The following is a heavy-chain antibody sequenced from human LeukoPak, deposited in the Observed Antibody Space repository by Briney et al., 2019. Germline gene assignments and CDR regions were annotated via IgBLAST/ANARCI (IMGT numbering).Heavy chain of an antibody. CDR1: GFTFSSYG. Sequence: GGSLRLSCAASGFTFSSYGMHWVRQAPGKGLEWVAFIRYDGSNKYYADSVKGRFTISRDNSKNTLYLQMNSLRAEDTAVYYCAKAPERRPVYYYYMDVWGKGTTVTVSS. CDR3: AKAPERRPVYYYYMDV. D-gene: IGHD1-1*01. J-gene: IGHJ6*03. V-gene: IGHV3-30*02. CDR2: IRYDGSNK.